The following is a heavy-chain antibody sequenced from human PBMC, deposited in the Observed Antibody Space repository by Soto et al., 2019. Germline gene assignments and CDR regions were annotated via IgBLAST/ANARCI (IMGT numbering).Heavy chain of an antibody. CDR3: SKGSGGSRLHCTYMDV. CDR1: GFTFSSDW. Sequence: GGSLRLSCAASGFTFSSDWMHWVRQAAGKGLVWVSRINMDGSSTNYADSVKGRFTISRDNAKNTLYLQMNSLRAEDTAVYYCSKGSGGSRLHCTYMDVWGKGTTVPVSS. CDR2: INMDGSST. J-gene: IGHJ6*03. V-gene: IGHV3-74*01. D-gene: IGHD2-15*01.